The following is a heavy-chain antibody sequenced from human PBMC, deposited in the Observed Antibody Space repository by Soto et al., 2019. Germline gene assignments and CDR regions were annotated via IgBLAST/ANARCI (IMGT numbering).Heavy chain of an antibody. J-gene: IGHJ4*02. D-gene: IGHD4-17*01. Sequence: SETLSLTCTVSGGSIRDYCWTWIRQPPGKGLEWIGYIYYSGRTNYNPSLKSRVSISVETSKNHFSLQLRSVTAADTAVYYCARVGGDDFGDSGGFDYWGQGTLVNVSS. V-gene: IGHV4-59*01. CDR1: GGSIRDYC. CDR3: ARVGGDDFGDSGGFDY. CDR2: IYYSGRT.